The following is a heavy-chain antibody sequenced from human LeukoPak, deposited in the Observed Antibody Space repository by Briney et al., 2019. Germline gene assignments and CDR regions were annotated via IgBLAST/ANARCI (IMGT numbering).Heavy chain of an antibody. CDR1: GFTFSSHA. CDR3: VKDYQVGNSPAFGDY. V-gene: IGHV3-23*01. CDR2: LIENGATT. J-gene: IGHJ4*02. D-gene: IGHD1-26*01. Sequence: GGSLRLSCAASGFTFSSHAMSWVRRAPGKGLEWVSGLIENGATTYYADSVKGRFTISRDNSRNTMYLQMDSLRVEDTAVYYCVKDYQVGNSPAFGDYWGQGTLVTISS.